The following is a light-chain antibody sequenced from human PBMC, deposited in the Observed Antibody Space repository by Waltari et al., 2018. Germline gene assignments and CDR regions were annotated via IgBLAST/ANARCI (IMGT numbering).Light chain of an antibody. J-gene: IGLJ3*02. CDR2: DVS. V-gene: IGLV2-11*01. CDR3: CSYAGSSWV. CDR1: SSDVGGYNY. Sequence: QSALTQPRSVSGSPGQSVTISCTGTSSDVGGYNYVSWYQQHPGKAPKLIIYDVSKRPSGVPDRFSGSKSGNTASPTISGLQAEDEADYYCCSYAGSSWVFGGGTKLTVL.